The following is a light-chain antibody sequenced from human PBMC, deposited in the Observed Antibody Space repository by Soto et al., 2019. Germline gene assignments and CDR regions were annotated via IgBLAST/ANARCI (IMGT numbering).Light chain of an antibody. CDR1: LGVGSSY. Sequence: EFVLTQSPGTLSLSPGERATLSCRASLGVGSSYLAWYQQKPGQGPRLLVYRASTRTLGIPARFSGSESGTEFTLTISSLQSEDFAVYYCQQYNSWPITFGQGTRLEIK. CDR3: QQYNSWPIT. J-gene: IGKJ5*01. CDR2: RAS. V-gene: IGKV3-15*01.